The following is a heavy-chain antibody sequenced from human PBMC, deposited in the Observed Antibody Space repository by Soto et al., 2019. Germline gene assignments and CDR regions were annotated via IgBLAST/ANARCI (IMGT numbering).Heavy chain of an antibody. J-gene: IGHJ4*02. CDR2: ISGSGGST. CDR1: GFTFSSYA. V-gene: IGHV3-23*01. CDR3: AKDTYTMIVVATGDY. Sequence: LGLSCAASGFTFSSYASSWVRQAPWKGREWVSAISGSGGSTYYADSVKGRFTISRDNSKNTLYLEMNSLRAEDTAVYYCAKDTYTMIVVATGDYWGQGTLVTVSS. D-gene: IGHD3-22*01.